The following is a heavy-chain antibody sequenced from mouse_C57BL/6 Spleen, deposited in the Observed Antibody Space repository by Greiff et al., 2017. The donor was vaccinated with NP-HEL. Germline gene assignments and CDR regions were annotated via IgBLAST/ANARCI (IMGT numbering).Heavy chain of an antibody. CDR3: ARSVMVIARYFDV. CDR2: INPSNGGT. D-gene: IGHD2-3*01. J-gene: IGHJ1*03. V-gene: IGHV1-53*01. CDR1: GYTFTSYW. Sequence: QVQLQQPGTELVKPGASGYTFTSYWMHWVKQRPGQGLEWIGNINPSNGGTNYNEKFKSKATLTVDKSSSTAYMQLSSLTSEDSAVYYCARSVMVIARYFDVWGTGTTVTVSS.